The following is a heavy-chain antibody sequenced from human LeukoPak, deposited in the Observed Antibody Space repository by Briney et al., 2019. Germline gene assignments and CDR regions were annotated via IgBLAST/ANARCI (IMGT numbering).Heavy chain of an antibody. Sequence: SETLSLTCTVSGGSISDYYWSWIRQPPGKGLEWIGYISDSGSTICSPSLKSRVTISIDTSKNQFSLKLSSVTAADTAVYYCARQRGRSGAIDYWGQGTLVTVSS. CDR1: GGSISDYY. CDR3: ARQRGRSGAIDY. CDR2: ISDSGST. V-gene: IGHV4-59*08. D-gene: IGHD6-19*01. J-gene: IGHJ4*02.